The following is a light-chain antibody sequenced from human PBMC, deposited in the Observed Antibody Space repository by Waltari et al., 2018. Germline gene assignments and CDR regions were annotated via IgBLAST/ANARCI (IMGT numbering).Light chain of an antibody. J-gene: IGKJ4*01. Sequence: EIVMTQSPATLSLSPGERATLSCWASQSVTNNLAWYQQKPGQAPRLLIYRASTRATSIPARISGSGSGTEFTLTISSLQSEDFAFYYCQQYNNWPLTFGGGTKVEIK. CDR3: QQYNNWPLT. CDR2: RAS. V-gene: IGKV3-15*01. CDR1: QSVTNN.